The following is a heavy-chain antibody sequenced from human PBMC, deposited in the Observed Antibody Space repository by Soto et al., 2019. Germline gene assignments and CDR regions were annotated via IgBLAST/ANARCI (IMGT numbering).Heavy chain of an antibody. D-gene: IGHD6-13*01. CDR2: IGIASNT. CDR1: GFTLSNYD. J-gene: IGHJ3*02. Sequence: GGSLRLSCAASGFTLSNYDMHWVRQVTGQGLEWVSGIGIASNTYYPGSVKGRFTISRENAKNSLYLQMNSLRTGDTAVYYCARTGSRYGADAFDIWGQGIAVTVSS. V-gene: IGHV3-13*01. CDR3: ARTGSRYGADAFDI.